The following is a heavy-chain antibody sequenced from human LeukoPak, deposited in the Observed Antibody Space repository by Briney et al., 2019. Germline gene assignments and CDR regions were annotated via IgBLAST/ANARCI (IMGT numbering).Heavy chain of an antibody. CDR1: GFTFSSYD. CDR2: IGTAGDT. Sequence: GGSLRLSCAASGFTFSSYDMPWVRQATGKGLEWVSAIGTAGDTYYPGSVKGRFTISRENAKNSLYLQMNSLRAGDTAVYYCARDLGFGVAVADYYYYYGMDVWGQGTTVTVSS. J-gene: IGHJ6*02. CDR3: ARDLGFGVAVADYYYYYGMDV. V-gene: IGHV3-13*01. D-gene: IGHD6-19*01.